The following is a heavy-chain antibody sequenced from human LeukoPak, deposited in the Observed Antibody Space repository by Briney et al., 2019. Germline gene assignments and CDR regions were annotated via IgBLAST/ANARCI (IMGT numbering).Heavy chain of an antibody. CDR3: ARVTVTTLYYYYYYGMDV. Sequence: SETLSLTYTVSGGSISSSSYYWGWIRQPPGKGLEWIGSIYYSGSTYYNPSLKSRVTISVDTSKNQFSLKLSSVTAADTAVYYCARVTVTTLYYYYYYGMDVWGQGTTVTVSS. J-gene: IGHJ6*02. D-gene: IGHD4-17*01. CDR1: GGSISSSSYY. V-gene: IGHV4-39*07. CDR2: IYYSGST.